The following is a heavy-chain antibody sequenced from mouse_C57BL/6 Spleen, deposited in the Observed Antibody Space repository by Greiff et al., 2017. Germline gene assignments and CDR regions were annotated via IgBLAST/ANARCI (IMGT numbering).Heavy chain of an antibody. Sequence: EVKLMESGGGLVQPGESLKLSCESNEYEFPSHDMSWVRKTPEKRLALVAAINSDGGSTYYPDTMERRFIISRDNTKKTLYLQMSSLRSEDTALYYCARHESQAKGYFDYWGQGTTLTVSS. D-gene: IGHD3-2*02. J-gene: IGHJ2*01. CDR1: EYEFPSHD. CDR2: INSDGGST. CDR3: ARHESQAKGYFDY. V-gene: IGHV5-2*01.